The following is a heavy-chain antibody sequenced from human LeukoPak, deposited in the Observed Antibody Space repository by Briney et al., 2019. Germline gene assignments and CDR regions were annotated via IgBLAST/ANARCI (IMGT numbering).Heavy chain of an antibody. CDR3: AKAYTRSWYAAFDI. D-gene: IGHD6-13*01. Sequence: PGGSLRLSCAASGFAFTDYAISWVRQAPGKGLEWVSAITDSGGATYYADSVKGRFTISRDNSKNTLYLQMNSLRGDDTAIYCCAKAYTRSWYAAFDIWGQGTMVTISS. V-gene: IGHV3-23*01. CDR1: GFAFTDYA. J-gene: IGHJ3*02. CDR2: ITDSGGAT.